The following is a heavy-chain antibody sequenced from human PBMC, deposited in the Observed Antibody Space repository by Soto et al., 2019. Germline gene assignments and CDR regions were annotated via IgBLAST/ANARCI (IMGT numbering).Heavy chain of an antibody. V-gene: IGHV1-69*13. CDR1: GGTFSSYA. Sequence: SVKVSCKASGGTFSSYAISCVRQAPGQGLEWMGGIIPIFGTANYAQKFQGRVTITADESTSTAYMELSSLRSEDTAVYYCAGGGYSYGYFYYGMDVWGQGTTVTVSS. D-gene: IGHD5-18*01. J-gene: IGHJ6*02. CDR2: IIPIFGTA. CDR3: AGGGYSYGYFYYGMDV.